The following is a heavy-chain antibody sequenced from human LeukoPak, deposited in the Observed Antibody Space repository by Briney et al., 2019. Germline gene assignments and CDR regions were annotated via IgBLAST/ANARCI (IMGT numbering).Heavy chain of an antibody. CDR1: IDSFSNYH. J-gene: IGHJ5*02. CDR3: ARGQGATVPQVGKNWFDP. D-gene: IGHD1-26*01. Sequence: PSETLSLTCAVYIDSFSNYHWNWIRQTPAKGMEWIGEVNESGGTNISPSLRSRVILSVDTSKNQFSLKLISVTVADTAIYYCARGQGATVPQVGKNWFDPWGQGTRVTVPS. CDR2: VNESGGT. V-gene: IGHV4-34*01.